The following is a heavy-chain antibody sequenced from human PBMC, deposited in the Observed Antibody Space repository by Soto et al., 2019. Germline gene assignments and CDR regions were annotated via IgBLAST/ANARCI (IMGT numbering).Heavy chain of an antibody. CDR1: GFTFSSYW. Sequence: GGSLRLSCAASGFTFSSYWMHWVRQAPGKGLVWVSRINTDGSTTSYADSVKGRFTISRDNAKNTVYLQMNSLTAEDTAVYYCARVGQGFWYFVLWGRATLVTV. V-gene: IGHV3-74*01. CDR2: INTDGSTT. J-gene: IGHJ2*01. CDR3: ARVGQGFWYFVL.